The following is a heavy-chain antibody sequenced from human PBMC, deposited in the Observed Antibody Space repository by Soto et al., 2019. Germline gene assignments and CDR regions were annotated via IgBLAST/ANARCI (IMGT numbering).Heavy chain of an antibody. J-gene: IGHJ6*02. CDR3: ARGKAVAENYYYGMDV. V-gene: IGHV1-69*06. CDR2: IIPIFGTA. D-gene: IGHD6-19*01. Sequence: SVKVSCKASGGTFSSYAISWVRQAPGQGLEWMGGIIPIFGTANYAQKFQGRVTITADKSTSTAYMELSSLRSEDTAVYYCARGKAVAENYYYGMDVWGQGTTVTVSS. CDR1: GGTFSSYA.